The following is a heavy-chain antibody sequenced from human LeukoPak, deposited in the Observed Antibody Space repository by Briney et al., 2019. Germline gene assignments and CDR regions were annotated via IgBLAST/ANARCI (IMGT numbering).Heavy chain of an antibody. CDR3: VVDNYYMDV. V-gene: IGHV4-61*02. CDR1: GGSIGSGTYY. CDR2: FYTGGST. J-gene: IGHJ6*03. Sequence: SETPSLTCTVSGGSIGSGTYYWTWLRQPAGKGLEWIGRFYTGGSTNYNPSLRSRVSISLDMSKNQFSLKMSSVTAADTAVYYCVVDNYYMDVWGKGTTVTVSS.